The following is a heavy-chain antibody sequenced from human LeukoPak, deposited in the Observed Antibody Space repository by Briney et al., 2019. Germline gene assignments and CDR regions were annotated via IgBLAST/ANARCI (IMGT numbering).Heavy chain of an antibody. V-gene: IGHV3-48*01. J-gene: IGHJ4*02. CDR3: ARDRLHYGEYEKTLDY. CDR2: ITFTSSTI. D-gene: IGHD4-17*01. CDR1: GFTFNTYW. Sequence: PGGSLRLSCAGSGFTFNTYWMTWVRQAPGKGLEWVSYITFTSSTIHYADSVKGRFTISRDNAKRSVYLQMNSLRADDTAVYYCARDRLHYGEYEKTLDYWGQGTLVTVSS.